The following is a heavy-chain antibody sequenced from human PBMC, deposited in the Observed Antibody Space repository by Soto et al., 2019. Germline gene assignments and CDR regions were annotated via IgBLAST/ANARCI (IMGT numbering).Heavy chain of an antibody. CDR3: ARAQYRSSWYPFDY. V-gene: IGHV3-33*01. CDR1: GFTFSSYG. CDR2: IYYDGSNK. D-gene: IGHD6-13*01. J-gene: IGHJ4*02. Sequence: QVQLVESGGGVVQPGRSLRLSCAASGFTFSSYGMHWVRQAPGKGLEWVAVIYYDGSNKYYADSVKGRFTISRDNSKNTLYLQMNSLRAEDTALYYCARAQYRSSWYPFDYWGQGTLVTVSS.